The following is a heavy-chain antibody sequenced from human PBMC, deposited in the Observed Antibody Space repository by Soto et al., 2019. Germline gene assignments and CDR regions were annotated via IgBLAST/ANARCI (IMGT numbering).Heavy chain of an antibody. CDR3: AKDSSGWRRALDY. J-gene: IGHJ4*02. CDR1: GFTFSSYG. Sequence: QVQLVESGGGVVQPGRSLRLSCAASGFTFSSYGMHWVRQAPGKGLEWVAVISYDGSNKYYADSVKGRFTIYRDNSKNTLYRQMNSLRAEDTAVYYCAKDSSGWRRALDYWGQGTLFPVSS. V-gene: IGHV3-30*18. CDR2: ISYDGSNK. D-gene: IGHD6-19*01.